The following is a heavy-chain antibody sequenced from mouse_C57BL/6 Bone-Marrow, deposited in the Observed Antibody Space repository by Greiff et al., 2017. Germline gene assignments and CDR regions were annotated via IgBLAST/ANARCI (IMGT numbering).Heavy chain of an antibody. J-gene: IGHJ2*01. V-gene: IGHV1-64*01. CDR3: ERWDY. Sequence: VQLQQPGAGLVQPGASVKLSCEASGYTFTSYWMNWVQQRPGQGLEWIGMIHPNSGSTNYNEKFNSKATMTGDKSSRTAYMQISSRTSEDSAVYCCERWDYWGQGTTLTVSA. CDR1: GYTFTSYW. CDR2: IHPNSGST.